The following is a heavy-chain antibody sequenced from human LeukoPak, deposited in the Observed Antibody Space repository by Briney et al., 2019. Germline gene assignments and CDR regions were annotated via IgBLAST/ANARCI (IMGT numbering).Heavy chain of an antibody. D-gene: IGHD5-18*01. V-gene: IGHV3-23*01. CDR2: ISGSGGST. CDR1: GFTFSSYA. Sequence: PGGSLRLACAASGFTFSSYAMSWVRQAPGKGLEWVSAISGSGGSTYYADSVKGRFTISRDNSKNTLYLQMNSLRAEDTAVYYCAKVGVTAMVTDYFDYWGQGTLVTVSS. J-gene: IGHJ4*02. CDR3: AKVGVTAMVTDYFDY.